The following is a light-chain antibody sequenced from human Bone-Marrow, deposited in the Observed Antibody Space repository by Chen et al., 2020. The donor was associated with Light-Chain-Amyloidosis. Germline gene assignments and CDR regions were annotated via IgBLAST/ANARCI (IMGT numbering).Light chain of an antibody. CDR1: ALPKQY. CDR2: KDS. CDR3: QSADSSDLGV. V-gene: IGLV3-25*03. Sequence: SYELTQPPSVSVSPGQTARITCSGDALPKQYAYWYQQKPGQAPVLGIYKDSERPSGIPERFYGTRSGPTVTLTIRGGQAEDEADYYCQSADSSDLGVFGGGTKLTVL. J-gene: IGLJ3*02.